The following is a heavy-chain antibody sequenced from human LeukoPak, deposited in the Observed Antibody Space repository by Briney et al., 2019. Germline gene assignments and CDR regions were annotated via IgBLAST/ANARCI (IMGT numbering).Heavy chain of an antibody. V-gene: IGHV3-66*01. Sequence: GGSLRPSCAPSGFTVSANYLTWVAQAPGKGREGVSVINSGGSTYYADPVKGRFTISRDNSKNTLYFQMNSLRAEDTAVYYCARSSEIFGVVILFDYWGQGTLVTVSS. CDR1: GFTVSANY. J-gene: IGHJ4*02. CDR2: INSGGST. D-gene: IGHD3-3*01. CDR3: ARSSEIFGVVILFDY.